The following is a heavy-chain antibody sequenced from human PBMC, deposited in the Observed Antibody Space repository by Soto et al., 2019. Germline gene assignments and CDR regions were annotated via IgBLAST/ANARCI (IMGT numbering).Heavy chain of an antibody. D-gene: IGHD6-19*01. V-gene: IGHV3-33*08. CDR2: MWYDGSNK. Sequence: PGGSLRLSCAASGFTFSSYAMSWVRQAPGKGLEWVAVMWYDGSNKYYADSVKGRFTISRDNSKNTLYLQMNSLRAEDTAVYYCARDAYSSGWSYFDYWGQGTLVTVSS. CDR1: GFTFSSYA. J-gene: IGHJ4*02. CDR3: ARDAYSSGWSYFDY.